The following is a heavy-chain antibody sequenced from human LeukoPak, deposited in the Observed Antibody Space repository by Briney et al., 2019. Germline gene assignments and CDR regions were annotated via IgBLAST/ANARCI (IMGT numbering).Heavy chain of an antibody. J-gene: IGHJ4*02. CDR3: AREGGPYRSLDY. CDR1: GGSITNTNY. V-gene: IGHV4-4*02. Sequence: SGTLSLTCGVSGGSITNTNYWTWVRQPPGKGLEWIGEVNLQGSTNYNPSLMGRVAIAVDTSENHISLQLTSVTAADTAVYYCAREGGPYRSLDYSGQGTLVTVSS. CDR2: VNLQGST.